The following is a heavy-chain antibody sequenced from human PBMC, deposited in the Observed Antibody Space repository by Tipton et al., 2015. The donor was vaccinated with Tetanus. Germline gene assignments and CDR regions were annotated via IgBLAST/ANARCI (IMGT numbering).Heavy chain of an antibody. CDR3: ARGTGDY. V-gene: IGHV4-30-4*01. CDR1: GGSIISADHY. D-gene: IGHD1-14*01. J-gene: IGHJ4*02. CDR2: IYYSGTT. Sequence: TLSLTCTVSGGSIISADHYWSWIRQPPGKGLEWIGYIYYSGTTYYSPSLKSRVTISVDTSNNHFSLKLSSVTAADTAVYYCARGTGDYWGRGTLVTVSS.